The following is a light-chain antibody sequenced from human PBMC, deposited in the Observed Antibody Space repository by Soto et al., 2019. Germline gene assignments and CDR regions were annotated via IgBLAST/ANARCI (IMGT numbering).Light chain of an antibody. J-gene: IGKJ4*02. CDR1: HSVLYGPNNKNY. Sequence: DFVMTQSPEYLAVPLGERATINCKSGHSVLYGPNNKNYFAWYQQKPCQSPKVLIYWPSTRVSGLPERFNGRGSGTDFTLTISSLQPEDAAVYFCQQYYSSPLTFGGWTKVEI. CDR3: QQYYSSPLT. CDR2: WPS. V-gene: IGKV4-1*01.